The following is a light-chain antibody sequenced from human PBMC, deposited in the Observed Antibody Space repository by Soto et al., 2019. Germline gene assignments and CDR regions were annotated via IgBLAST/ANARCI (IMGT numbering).Light chain of an antibody. V-gene: IGKV1-5*03. J-gene: IGKJ1*01. Sequence: IQMTQSPSTLSASVGDRVTITCRASQSISSWLAWYQQKPGKAPNLLIYKASSLESGVPSRFSGSGSGTEFTLTISSLQPDDFATYYCQQYNGYPWTFSQGTKVDIK. CDR2: KAS. CDR3: QQYNGYPWT. CDR1: QSISSW.